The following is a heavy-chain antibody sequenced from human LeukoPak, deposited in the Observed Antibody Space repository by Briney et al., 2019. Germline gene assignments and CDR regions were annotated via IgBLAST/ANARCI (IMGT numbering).Heavy chain of an antibody. Sequence: GGSLRLYCAASGFTFSSYAMSWVRQAPGKGLEWVSSISSSSSYIYYADSVKGRFTISRDNAKNSLYLQMNSLRAEDTAVYYCASLPLSEYYYYYYMDVWGKGTTVTVSS. CDR1: GFTFSSYA. D-gene: IGHD2/OR15-2a*01. CDR2: ISSSSSYI. CDR3: ASLPLSEYYYYYYMDV. V-gene: IGHV3-21*01. J-gene: IGHJ6*03.